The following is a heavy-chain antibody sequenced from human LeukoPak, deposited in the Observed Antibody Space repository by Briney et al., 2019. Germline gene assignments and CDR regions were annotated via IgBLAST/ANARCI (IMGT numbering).Heavy chain of an antibody. D-gene: IGHD4-17*01. Sequence: SETLSLTCTVSGGSISSYYWSWIRQPPGKGLEWIGYIYYSGSTNYNPSLESRVTISVDTSKNQFSLKLSSVTAADTAVYYCARPMTTRRFDAFDIWGQGTMVTVSS. J-gene: IGHJ3*02. CDR3: ARPMTTRRFDAFDI. CDR1: GGSISSYY. V-gene: IGHV4-59*01. CDR2: IYYSGST.